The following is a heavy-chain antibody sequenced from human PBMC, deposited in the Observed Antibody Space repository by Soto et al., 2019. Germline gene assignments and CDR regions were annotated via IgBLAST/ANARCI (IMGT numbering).Heavy chain of an antibody. Sequence: EVQLVESGGGLVKPGGSLRLSCAASGFTFSNAWMSWVRQAPGKGLEWVGRIKSKTDGGTTDYAAPVKGRFTISRDDSNHSLYLQMNSLKTEDPAVYYCTTSYYYSSSGYHHPYFHFWGHGTLVPVSS. V-gene: IGHV3-15*01. J-gene: IGHJ4*01. CDR3: TTSYYYSSSGYHHPYFHF. D-gene: IGHD3-22*01. CDR2: IKSKTDGGTT. CDR1: GFTFSNAW.